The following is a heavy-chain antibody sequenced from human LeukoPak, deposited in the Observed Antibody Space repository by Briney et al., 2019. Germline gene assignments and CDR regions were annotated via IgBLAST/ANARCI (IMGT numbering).Heavy chain of an antibody. CDR3: ARGTYYYDSSGYSGFDY. V-gene: IGHV3-30*02. Sequence: PGGSLKLSCAASGFTFSSCGMHWVRQAPGKGLEWVAFIRYDGSNKYYADSVKGRFTISRDNSKNTLYLQMNSLRAEDTAVYYCARGTYYYDSSGYSGFDYWGQGTLVTVSS. CDR1: GFTFSSCG. D-gene: IGHD3-22*01. J-gene: IGHJ4*02. CDR2: IRYDGSNK.